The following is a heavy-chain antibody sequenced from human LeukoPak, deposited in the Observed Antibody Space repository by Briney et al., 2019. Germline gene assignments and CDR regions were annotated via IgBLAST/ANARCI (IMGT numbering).Heavy chain of an antibody. V-gene: IGHV3-30-3*01. D-gene: IGHD2-2*01. CDR2: ISYDGSNK. Sequence: GALRLSCAASGFTFSSYAMHWVRQAPGKGLEWVAVISYDGSNKYYADSVKGRFTISRDNSRNTLYLQMNSLRAEDTAVYYCARDPHRYCSSTSCLFDYWGQGTLVTVSS. CDR3: ARDPHRYCSSTSCLFDY. J-gene: IGHJ4*02. CDR1: GFTFSSYA.